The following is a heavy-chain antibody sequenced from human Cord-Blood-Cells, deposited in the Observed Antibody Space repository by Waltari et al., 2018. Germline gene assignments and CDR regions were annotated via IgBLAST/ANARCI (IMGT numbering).Heavy chain of an antibody. CDR3: ARQMTTVTVYFDY. J-gene: IGHJ4*02. CDR2: IKQDGSAK. CDR1: GFTFSSYW. Sequence: EVQLVESGGGLVQPGGSLRLSCAASGFTFSSYWMSWVRQAPGKGLGWVANIKQDGSAKYYVDSVKGRFTISRDNAKNSLYLQMNSLRAEDTAVYYCARQMTTVTVYFDYWGQGTLVTVSS. V-gene: IGHV3-7*01. D-gene: IGHD4-17*01.